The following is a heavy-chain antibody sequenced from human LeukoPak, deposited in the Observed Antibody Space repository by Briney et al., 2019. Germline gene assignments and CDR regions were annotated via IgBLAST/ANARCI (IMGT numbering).Heavy chain of an antibody. V-gene: IGHV3-66*01. Sequence: GGSLRLSCAASGFTVSSNYMSWVRQAPGKGLEWVSVIYSGGSTYYADSVKGRFTISRDNSKNTLYLQMNSLRAEDTAVYYCARDGRAWIQPRWDYYGMDVWGQGTTVTVSS. D-gene: IGHD5-18*01. J-gene: IGHJ6*02. CDR2: IYSGGST. CDR3: ARDGRAWIQPRWDYYGMDV. CDR1: GFTVSSNY.